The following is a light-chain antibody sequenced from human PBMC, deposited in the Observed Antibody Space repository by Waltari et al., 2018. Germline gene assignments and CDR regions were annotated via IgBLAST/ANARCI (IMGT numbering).Light chain of an antibody. CDR1: QTVTND. CDR3: QQYSDWIA. V-gene: IGKV3-15*01. J-gene: IGKJ4*01. Sequence: EIVITQSPASLSVSPGERATLSCTASQTVTNDLAWYQQKPGQAPKLLIFGASTRATGDPARFSGSGSGTEVTLTIGSVQSEDFAVYYCQQYSDWIAFGGGTKVDLK. CDR2: GAS.